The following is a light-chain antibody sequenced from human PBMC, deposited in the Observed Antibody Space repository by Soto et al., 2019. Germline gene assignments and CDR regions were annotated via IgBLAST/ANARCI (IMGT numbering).Light chain of an antibody. J-gene: IGLJ2*01. CDR3: QTWGTGIHVV. Sequence: QSVLTQSPSASASPGASVKLTCTLSSGHSSYAIAWHQQQPEKGPRYLMKLNSDGSHSKGDGIPDRFSGSSSGAERYLTISSLQSEDEADYYCQTWGTGIHVVFGGGTKVTVL. CDR1: SGHSSYA. V-gene: IGLV4-69*01. CDR2: LNSDGSH.